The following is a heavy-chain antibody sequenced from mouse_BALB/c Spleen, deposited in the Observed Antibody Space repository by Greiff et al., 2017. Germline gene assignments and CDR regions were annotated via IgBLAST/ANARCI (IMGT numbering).Heavy chain of an antibody. CDR3: ARESRPNWYFDV. D-gene: IGHD1-1*01. Sequence: VQLQQSGPELVKPGASVKISCKASGYSFTGYFMNWVMQSHGKSLEWIGRINPYNGDTFYNQKFKGKATLTVDKSSSTAHMELRSLASEDSAVYYCARESRPNWYFDVWGAGTTVTVSS. CDR1: GYSFTGYF. V-gene: IGHV1-20*02. J-gene: IGHJ1*01. CDR2: INPYNGDT.